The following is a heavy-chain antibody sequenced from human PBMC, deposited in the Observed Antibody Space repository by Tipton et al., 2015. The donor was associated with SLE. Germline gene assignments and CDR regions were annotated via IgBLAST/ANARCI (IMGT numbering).Heavy chain of an antibody. CDR1: GFSISSAYY. V-gene: IGHV4-38-2*02. D-gene: IGHD7-27*01. CDR2: VYYSGNT. CDR3: ARMGMRNWIDP. J-gene: IGHJ5*02. Sequence: GLVKPSETLSPTCTVSGFSISSAYYWGWIRQPPGKGLEWIGSVYYSGNTYYNPSLKSRLTISVDTSQNHFSLRLSSVTAADTAVYYCARMGMRNWIDPWGQGTLVTVSS.